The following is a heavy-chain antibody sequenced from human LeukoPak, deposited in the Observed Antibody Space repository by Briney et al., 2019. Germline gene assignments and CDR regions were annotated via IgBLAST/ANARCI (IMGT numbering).Heavy chain of an antibody. D-gene: IGHD2-21*02. CDR1: GFTFSSYW. CDR2: INSDGSST. CDR3: AGARGGDIVVVTAPRGAFDI. Sequence: QPGGSLRLSCAASGFTFSSYWMHWVRQAPGKGLVWVSRINSDGSSTSYADSVKGRFTISRDNAKNTLYLQMNSLRAEDTAVYYCAGARGGDIVVVTAPRGAFDIWGQGTMVTVSS. V-gene: IGHV3-74*01. J-gene: IGHJ3*02.